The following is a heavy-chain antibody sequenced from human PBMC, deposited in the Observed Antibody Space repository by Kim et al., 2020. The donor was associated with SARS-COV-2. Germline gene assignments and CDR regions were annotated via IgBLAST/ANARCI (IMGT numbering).Heavy chain of an antibody. V-gene: IGHV3-66*02. CDR2: IYSGGST. J-gene: IGHJ4*02. CDR3: ARDGGATPPFDY. Sequence: GGSLRLSCAASGFTVSSNYMSWVRQAPGKGLEWVSVIYSGGSTYYADSVKGRFTISRDNYKNTLDLQMNSLRAEDTAVYYCARDGGATPPFDYWGQGTLVTVSS. D-gene: IGHD1-26*01. CDR1: GFTVSSNY.